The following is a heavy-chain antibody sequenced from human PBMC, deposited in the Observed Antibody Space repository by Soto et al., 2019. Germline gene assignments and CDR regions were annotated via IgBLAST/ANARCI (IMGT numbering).Heavy chain of an antibody. CDR2: VYYSGST. CDR3: ARGGRSAYYYYTGV. J-gene: IGHJ6*03. V-gene: IGHV4-59*01. CDR1: GGSIRAYY. Sequence: SETQSHTCTVAGGSIRAYYWSWVRQHPGKGLEWIGYVYYSGSTNYNPSLKSRVPISADTSKNQFSLKLTSVTAADTAMYYCARGGRSAYYYYTGVWGKGTTVTVSS.